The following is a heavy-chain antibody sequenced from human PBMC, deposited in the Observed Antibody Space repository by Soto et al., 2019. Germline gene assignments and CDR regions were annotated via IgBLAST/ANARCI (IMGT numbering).Heavy chain of an antibody. CDR2: IIPIFGTA. CDR3: ARAYCSSTSCYSYYGMDV. Sequence: ASVKVSCKASGGTFSSYAISWVRQAPGQGLEWMGGIIPIFGTANYAQKFQGRVTITADESTSTAYMELSSLRSEDTAVYYCARAYCSSTSCYSYYGMDVWGQGTTVTVSS. J-gene: IGHJ6*02. D-gene: IGHD2-2*01. V-gene: IGHV1-69*13. CDR1: GGTFSSYA.